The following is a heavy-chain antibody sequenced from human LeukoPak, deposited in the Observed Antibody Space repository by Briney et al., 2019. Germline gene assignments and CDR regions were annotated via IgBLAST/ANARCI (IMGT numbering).Heavy chain of an antibody. CDR1: EFTFKSYA. J-gene: IGHJ4*02. D-gene: IGHD6-6*01. CDR2: INTNGANT. Sequence: PGGSLRLSSSASEFTFKSYAMHWVRQAPGKGLEYVSSINTNGANTYYADSVKGRFTISRDNSRNTVYVQMNSLTPEATAVYYCVKGLDYSSSQMDSWGQGTLVTVSS. CDR3: VKGLDYSSSQMDS. V-gene: IGHV3-64*05.